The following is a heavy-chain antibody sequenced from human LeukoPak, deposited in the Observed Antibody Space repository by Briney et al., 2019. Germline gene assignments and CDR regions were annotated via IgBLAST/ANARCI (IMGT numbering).Heavy chain of an antibody. D-gene: IGHD2-2*01. Sequence: PGGSLRLSCAASGFTFSSYAMSWVRQAPGKGLEWVSGVSGSGGSTYYADSVKGRFTISRDNSKNTLLLQMNSLRAEDTAVYYCAKGSGLYCTSASCHFDPWGQGTLVTVSS. CDR3: AKGSGLYCTSASCHFDP. J-gene: IGHJ5*02. CDR2: VSGSGGST. CDR1: GFTFSSYA. V-gene: IGHV3-23*01.